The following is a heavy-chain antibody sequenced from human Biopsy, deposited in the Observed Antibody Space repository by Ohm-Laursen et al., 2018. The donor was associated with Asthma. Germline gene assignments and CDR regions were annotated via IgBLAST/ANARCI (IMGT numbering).Heavy chain of an antibody. D-gene: IGHD5-18*01. Sequence: GTLSLTCTVSGGSVSSGSHYWSWIRQPPGKGLEWIGYISYSGSTNYNPSLKSRVTISVDTSKNQFSLKLSSVTAADTAVYYCARDFVDSAMDYFDYWGQGTLVTVSP. CDR2: ISYSGST. CDR1: GGSVSSGSHY. CDR3: ARDFVDSAMDYFDY. J-gene: IGHJ4*02. V-gene: IGHV4-61*01.